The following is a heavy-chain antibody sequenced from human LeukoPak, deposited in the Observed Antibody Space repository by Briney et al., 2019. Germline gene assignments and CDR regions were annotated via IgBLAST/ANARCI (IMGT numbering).Heavy chain of an antibody. CDR2: ISYDGSNK. J-gene: IGHJ4*02. Sequence: GGSLRLSCAASGFTFSSYGMHWVRQAPGKGLEWVAVISYDGSNKYYADSVKGRFTISRDNSKNTLYLQMNSLRAEDTAVYYCAKDVQVAARGGVFDYWGQGTLVTVSS. D-gene: IGHD3-16*01. CDR1: GFTFSSYG. V-gene: IGHV3-30*18. CDR3: AKDVQVAARGGVFDY.